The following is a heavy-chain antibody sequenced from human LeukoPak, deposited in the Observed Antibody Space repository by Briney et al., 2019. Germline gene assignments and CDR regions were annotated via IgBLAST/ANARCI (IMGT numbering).Heavy chain of an antibody. CDR2: VSGTGSTK. Sequence: GGSLRLSCAASGFTFSSYSMNWVRQAPGRGLEWVSYVSGTGSTKNYADSVKGRFTISRDNAKNSLYLQMNSLRDEDTAVYYCARDYGSGSYWFDCWGQGTLVTVSS. CDR1: GFTFSSYS. CDR3: ARDYGSGSYWFDC. V-gene: IGHV3-48*02. J-gene: IGHJ4*02. D-gene: IGHD3-10*01.